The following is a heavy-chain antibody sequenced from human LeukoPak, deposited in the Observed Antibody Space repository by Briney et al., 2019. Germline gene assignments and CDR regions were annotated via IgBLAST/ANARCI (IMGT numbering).Heavy chain of an antibody. CDR1: GFTFDTYA. Sequence: GGSMRLSCAASGFTFDTYAMSWVRQAPGKGLEWVSGLSGSGGSTYYADSVKGRFTISRDNAKNTLYLQMNSLRAEDTAVYYCAKGRCSGGSCYGRGFDYWGQGTLVTVSS. J-gene: IGHJ4*01. V-gene: IGHV3-23*01. D-gene: IGHD2-15*01. CDR2: LSGSGGST. CDR3: AKGRCSGGSCYGRGFDY.